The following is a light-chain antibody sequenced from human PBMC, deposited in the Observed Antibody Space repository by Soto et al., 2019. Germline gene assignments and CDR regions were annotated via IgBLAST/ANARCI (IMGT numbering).Light chain of an antibody. CDR1: QSISSW. CDR2: EAS. CDR3: LQDYNYPWT. J-gene: IGKJ1*01. Sequence: DIQMTQSPSTLSASVGDRVTITCRASQSISSWLAWYQQKPGKAPKLLINEASSLESGVPSRFSGSGSGTDFTLTISSLQPEDFATYYCLQDYNYPWTFGQGTKVDNK. V-gene: IGKV1-5*03.